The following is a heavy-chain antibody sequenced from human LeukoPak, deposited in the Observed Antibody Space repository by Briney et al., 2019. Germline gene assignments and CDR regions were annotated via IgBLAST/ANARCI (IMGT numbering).Heavy chain of an antibody. CDR3: ARGNPLGLEWFEDAFDI. V-gene: IGHV1-8*01. D-gene: IGHD3-3*01. CDR2: MNPNSGNT. Sequence: GASVKVSCKASGYTFTSYDINWVRQATGQGLEWMGWMNPNSGNTGYAQKFQGRVTMTRNTPISTAYMELSSLRSEDTAVYYCARGNPLGLEWFEDAFDIWGQGTMVTVSS. CDR1: GYTFTSYD. J-gene: IGHJ3*02.